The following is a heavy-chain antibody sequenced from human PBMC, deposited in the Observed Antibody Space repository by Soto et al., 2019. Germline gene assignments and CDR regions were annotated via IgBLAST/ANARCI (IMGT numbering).Heavy chain of an antibody. J-gene: IGHJ6*02. CDR2: IIPIFGTA. CDR1: GGTFSSYA. V-gene: IGHV1-69*01. D-gene: IGHD6-13*01. Sequence: QVQLVQSGAEVKKPGSSVKVSCKASGGTFSSYAISWVRQAPGQGLEWMGGIIPIFGTANYAQKFQGRVTSTADESPSKAYRERSSLRSEDTAVYYCARDPGRLTFMAAASTYYYGMDVWGQGTTVTVSS. CDR3: ARDPGRLTFMAAASTYYYGMDV.